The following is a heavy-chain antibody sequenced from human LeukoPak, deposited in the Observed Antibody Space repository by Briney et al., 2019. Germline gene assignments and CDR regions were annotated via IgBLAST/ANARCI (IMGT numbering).Heavy chain of an antibody. CDR2: INHSGST. D-gene: IGHD3-16*01. CDR3: ARGVISPITSHFDY. Sequence: SETLSLTCAVYGGPFSGYYWSWIRQPPGKGLEWIGEINHSGSTNYNPSLKSRVTISVDTSKNQFSLKLSSVTAADTAVYYCARGVISPITSHFDYWGQGTLVTVST. J-gene: IGHJ4*02. CDR1: GGPFSGYY. V-gene: IGHV4-34*01.